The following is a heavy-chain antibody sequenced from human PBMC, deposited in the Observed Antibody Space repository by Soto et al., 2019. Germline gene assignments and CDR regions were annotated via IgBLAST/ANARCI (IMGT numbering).Heavy chain of an antibody. D-gene: IGHD3-10*01. CDR1: GGYISGGYYS. CDR3: ARDSDYYSSGSFDY. CDR2: IYYSGSS. J-gene: IGHJ4*02. Sequence: SETLSLTCAVSGGYISGGYYSWSWIRQPPGKGLEWIGFIYYSGSSYNNPSLKSRVTISVNTSKNQFSLNLRSVTAADTAVYYCARDSDYYSSGSFDYWGQGTLVTVSS. V-gene: IGHV4-31*11.